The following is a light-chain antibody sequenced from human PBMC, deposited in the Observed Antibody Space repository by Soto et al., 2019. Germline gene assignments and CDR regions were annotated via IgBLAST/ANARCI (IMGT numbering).Light chain of an antibody. CDR3: QQRSNWPRT. V-gene: IGKV3D-15*01. CDR2: GAS. J-gene: IGKJ2*01. CDR1: QSVSSN. Sequence: IVLTQSPATLSVSPGERATLSCRASQSVSSNLAWHQQRPGQAPRLLIYGASTRATGVPARFSGGGSGTEFTLTITSLQSEDFAVYYCQQRSNWPRTFGQGTKLEIK.